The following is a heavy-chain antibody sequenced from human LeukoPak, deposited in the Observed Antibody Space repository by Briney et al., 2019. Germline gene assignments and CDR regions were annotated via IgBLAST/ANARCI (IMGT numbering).Heavy chain of an antibody. CDR2: ISYDGSNK. D-gene: IGHD1-26*01. V-gene: IGHV3-30-3*01. J-gene: IGHJ4*02. Sequence: GGSLRLSCAASGFTFSSYAMHWVRQAPGKGLEWVAVISYDGSNKYYADSVKGRFTISRDNSKNTLYLQMNSLRAEDTAVYYCARERTRSGSPDYFDYWGQGTLVTVSS. CDR1: GFTFSSYA. CDR3: ARERTRSGSPDYFDY.